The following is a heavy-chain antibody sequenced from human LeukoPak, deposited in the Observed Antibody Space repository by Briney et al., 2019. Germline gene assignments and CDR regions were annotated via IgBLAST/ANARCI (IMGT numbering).Heavy chain of an antibody. J-gene: IGHJ4*02. Sequence: KTSETLSLTCTVSGGSISSGSYYWSWIRQPAGKGLEWIGRIYTSGSTSHNPSLKSRVTISLDTSKNQFSLNLSSVTAADTAVYYCARLPTVTFFDYWGQGTLVTVSS. D-gene: IGHD4-17*01. CDR2: IYTSGST. CDR1: GGSISSGSYY. CDR3: ARLPTVTFFDY. V-gene: IGHV4-61*02.